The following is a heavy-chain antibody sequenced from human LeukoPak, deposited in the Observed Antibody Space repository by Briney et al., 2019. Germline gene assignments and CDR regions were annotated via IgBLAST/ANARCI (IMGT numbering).Heavy chain of an antibody. J-gene: IGHJ2*01. CDR2: IYYSGST. D-gene: IGHD5-18*01. CDR1: GGSISSYY. CDR3: ARGEYSYANYWYFDL. V-gene: IGHV4-59*07. Sequence: SDTLSLTRTVSGGSISSYYWRWIRQPPAKGLEWIGYIYYSGSTNYNPSLKSRVTISVDTSKNQFSLKLSSVTAADTAVYYCARGEYSYANYWYFDLWGRGTLVTVSS.